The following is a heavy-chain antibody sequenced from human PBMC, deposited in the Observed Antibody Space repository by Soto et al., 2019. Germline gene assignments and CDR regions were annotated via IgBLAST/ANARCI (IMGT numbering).Heavy chain of an antibody. CDR2: IYHSGST. J-gene: IGHJ3*02. Sequence: SETLSLTCAVSGGSISSGGYSWSWIRQPPGKGLEWIGYIYHSGSTYYNPSLKSRVTISVDRSKNQFSLKLSSVTAADTAVYYCARGGNCSGGSCHVDAAFDIWGQGTMVTVS. CDR1: GGSISSGGYS. D-gene: IGHD2-15*01. CDR3: ARGGNCSGGSCHVDAAFDI. V-gene: IGHV4-30-2*01.